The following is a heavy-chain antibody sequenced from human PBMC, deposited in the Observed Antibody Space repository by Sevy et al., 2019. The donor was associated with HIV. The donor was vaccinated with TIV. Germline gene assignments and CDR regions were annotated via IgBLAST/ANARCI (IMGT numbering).Heavy chain of an antibody. CDR2: ISWNSGSI. CDR1: GFTFDDYA. D-gene: IGHD6-13*01. CDR3: AKDGGIAAAASAEYFQH. Sequence: GGSLRLSCAASGFTFDDYAMHWVRQAPGKGLEWVSGISWNSGSIGYADSVKGRFTISRDNAKNSLYLQMNSLRAEDTALYYCAKDGGIAAAASAEYFQHWGQGTLVTVSS. J-gene: IGHJ1*01. V-gene: IGHV3-9*01.